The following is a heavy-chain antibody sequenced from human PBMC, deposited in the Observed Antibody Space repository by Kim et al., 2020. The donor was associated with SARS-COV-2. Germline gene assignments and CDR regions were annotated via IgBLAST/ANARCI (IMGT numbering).Heavy chain of an antibody. D-gene: IGHD3-10*01. CDR3: ARGGLYYYGSGRFDP. CDR2: IYYSGST. Sequence: SETLSLTCTVSGGSISSYYWSWIRQPPGRGLEWIGYIYYSGSTNYNPSLKSRVTISVDTSKNQFSLKLSSVTAADTAVYYCARGGLYYYGSGRFDPWGQGTLVTVSS. J-gene: IGHJ5*02. V-gene: IGHV4-59*12. CDR1: GGSISSYY.